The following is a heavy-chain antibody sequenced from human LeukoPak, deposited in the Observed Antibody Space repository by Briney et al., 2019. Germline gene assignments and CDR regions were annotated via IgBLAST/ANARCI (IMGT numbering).Heavy chain of an antibody. CDR2: ISAGGGST. CDR3: AKGMAAAGRVFDY. J-gene: IGHJ4*02. Sequence: GGSLSLSCAASGFTFSSYAMSWVRQAPGKGLEWVSGISAGGGSTNYVDSVKGRFTISRDNSKNTLSLQMNSLRAEDTAVYYCAKGMAAAGRVFDYWGQGTLVTVSS. V-gene: IGHV3-23*01. CDR1: GFTFSSYA. D-gene: IGHD6-13*01.